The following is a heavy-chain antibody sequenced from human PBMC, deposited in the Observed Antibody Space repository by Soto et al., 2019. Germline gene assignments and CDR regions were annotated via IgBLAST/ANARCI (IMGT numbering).Heavy chain of an antibody. CDR1: GFTFSSYG. Sequence: QVQLVESGGGVVQPGRSLRLSCAASGFTFSSYGMHWVRQAPGKGLEWVAVIWYDGSNKYYADSVKGRFTISRDNSKNTLYLQMNSLRAEDTAVYYCARERITIFGVVTPMDVWGQGTTVTVSS. V-gene: IGHV3-33*01. J-gene: IGHJ6*02. D-gene: IGHD3-3*01. CDR3: ARERITIFGVVTPMDV. CDR2: IWYDGSNK.